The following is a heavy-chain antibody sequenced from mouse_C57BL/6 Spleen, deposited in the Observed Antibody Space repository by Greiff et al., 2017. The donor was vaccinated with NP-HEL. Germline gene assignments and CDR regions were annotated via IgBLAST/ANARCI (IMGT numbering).Heavy chain of an antibody. J-gene: IGHJ4*01. CDR3: ARHDGYLSYAMDY. V-gene: IGHV1-82*01. D-gene: IGHD2-3*01. Sequence: QVQLQQSGPELVKPGASVKISCKASGYAFSSSWMNWVKQRPGKGLEWIGRIYPGDGDTNYNGKFKGKATLTADKSSSTAYMQLSSLTSEDSAVYFCARHDGYLSYAMDYWGQGTSVTVSS. CDR2: IYPGDGDT. CDR1: GYAFSSSW.